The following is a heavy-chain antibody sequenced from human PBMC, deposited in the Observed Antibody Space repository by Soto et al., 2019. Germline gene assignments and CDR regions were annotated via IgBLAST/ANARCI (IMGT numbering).Heavy chain of an antibody. V-gene: IGHV3-48*03. CDR2: IDRSGSPI. Sequence: GGSLRLSXAASGFTFSSYEMNWVRQAPGKGLEWVSYIDRSGSPIYYADSVKGRFTISRDNAENSLYLQMHSLRVDDTAIYYCATKIFGTTYFGNWGRGALVTVSS. CDR3: ATKIFGTTYFGN. J-gene: IGHJ4*02. D-gene: IGHD1-7*01. CDR1: GFTFSSYE.